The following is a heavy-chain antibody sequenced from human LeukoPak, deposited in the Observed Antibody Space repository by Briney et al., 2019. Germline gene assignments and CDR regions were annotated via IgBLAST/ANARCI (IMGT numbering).Heavy chain of an antibody. D-gene: IGHD6-13*01. CDR2: INWNGGST. V-gene: IGHV3-20*04. Sequence: GGSLRLSCAASGFPFDDYGMSWVRQSPGKGLEWVSGINWNGGSTGYADSVKGRFTISRDNAKNSLYLQMNSLRAEDTALYYCTRDQIAAALPFDYWGQGTLVTVSS. J-gene: IGHJ4*02. CDR3: TRDQIAAALPFDY. CDR1: GFPFDDYG.